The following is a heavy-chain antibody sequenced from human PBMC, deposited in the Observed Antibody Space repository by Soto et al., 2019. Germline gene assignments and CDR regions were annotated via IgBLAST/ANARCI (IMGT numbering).Heavy chain of an antibody. D-gene: IGHD2-15*01. CDR3: TTGGYCSGGSCSPYWYFDL. Sequence: GGSLRLSCAASGFTFSNAWMNWVRQAPGKGLEWVGRIKSKTDGGTTDYAAPVKGRFTISRDDSKNTLYLQMNSLKTEDTAVYYCTTGGYCSGGSCSPYWYFDLWGRGTLVTVSS. J-gene: IGHJ2*01. CDR1: GFTFSNAW. V-gene: IGHV3-15*07. CDR2: IKSKTDGGTT.